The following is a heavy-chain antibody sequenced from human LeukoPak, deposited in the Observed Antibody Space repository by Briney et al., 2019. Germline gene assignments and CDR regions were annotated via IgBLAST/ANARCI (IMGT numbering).Heavy chain of an antibody. J-gene: IGHJ2*01. D-gene: IGHD5-18*01. CDR1: GFTFSDAW. V-gene: IGHV3-15*01. CDR3: TTQSRGYSNGYNWYFDL. Sequence: PGGSLRLSCAASGFTFSDAWMSWVRQAPGKGLEWVGRIKSATDGKTSDYAAPVKGRFIISRDDSQNTMFLQMNSLKTEDTAVYFCTTQSRGYSNGYNWYFDLWGRGTLVTVSS. CDR2: IKSATDGKTS.